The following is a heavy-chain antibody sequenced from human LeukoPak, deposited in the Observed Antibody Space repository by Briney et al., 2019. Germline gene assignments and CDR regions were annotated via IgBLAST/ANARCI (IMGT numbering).Heavy chain of an antibody. CDR1: GFTFSNAW. Sequence: GGSLRLSCAASGFTFSNAWMNWVRQAPGKGLEWVGRIKSKTDGGTTDYAAPVKGRFTISRDDSKNTLYLQMNSLKTEDTAVYYCTTAYDFWSGYYPLDYWGQGTLVTVSS. V-gene: IGHV3-15*07. J-gene: IGHJ4*02. CDR3: TTAYDFWSGYYPLDY. CDR2: IKSKTDGGTT. D-gene: IGHD3-3*01.